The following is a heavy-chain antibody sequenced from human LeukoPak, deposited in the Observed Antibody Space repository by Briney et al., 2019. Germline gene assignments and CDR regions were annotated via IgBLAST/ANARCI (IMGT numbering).Heavy chain of an antibody. CDR2: IYGGGST. V-gene: IGHV3-53*01. D-gene: IGHD4-23*01. Sequence: GGALSLSFAASGFPVSSNYMNWGRPASGKGREWVSLIYGGGSTYYADSVKGRFTISRDNSKNTLYLQMNSLRAEDTAVYYCARRGDGGRSFDYWGQGTLVTVSS. J-gene: IGHJ4*02. CDR3: ARRGDGGRSFDY. CDR1: GFPVSSNY.